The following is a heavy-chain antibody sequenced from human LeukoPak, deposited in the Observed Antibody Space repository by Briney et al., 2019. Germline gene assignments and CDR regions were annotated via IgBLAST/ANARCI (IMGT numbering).Heavy chain of an antibody. J-gene: IGHJ6*03. CDR3: ARDLKRAEWFGESDYYMDV. D-gene: IGHD3-10*01. Sequence: ASVKVSCKASGYTFTSYGISWVRQAPGQGLEWMGWISAYNGNTNYAQKLQGRVTMTTDTSTSTAYMELRSPRSDDTAVYYCARDLKRAEWFGESDYYMDVWGKGTTVTVSS. V-gene: IGHV1-18*01. CDR1: GYTFTSYG. CDR2: ISAYNGNT.